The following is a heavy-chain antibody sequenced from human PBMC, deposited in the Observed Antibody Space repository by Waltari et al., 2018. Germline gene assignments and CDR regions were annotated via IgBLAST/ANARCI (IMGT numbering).Heavy chain of an antibody. CDR1: GFTFSSYG. CDR3: AKVGEYSYGPPTDY. D-gene: IGHD5-18*01. J-gene: IGHJ4*02. Sequence: QVQLVESGGGVVQPGRSLRLSCAASGFTFSSYGMHWVRQAPGKGLEWVAVISYDGSNKYYADSVKGRFTISRDNSKNTLYLQMNSLRAEDTAVYYCAKVGEYSYGPPTDYWGQGTLVTVSS. CDR2: ISYDGSNK. V-gene: IGHV3-30*18.